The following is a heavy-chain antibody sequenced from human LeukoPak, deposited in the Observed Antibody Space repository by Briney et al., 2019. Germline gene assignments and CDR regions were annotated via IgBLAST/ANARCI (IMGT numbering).Heavy chain of an antibody. J-gene: IGHJ4*02. CDR2: MNPNSGST. Sequence: SVKVSCKASGYTFTSYDINWVRQATGQGLEWMGWMNPNSGSTGYAQKFQGRVTMTRNTSISTAYMELSSLRSEDTAVYYCARTLWFGELNPVDYWGQGTLVTVSS. CDR3: ARTLWFGELNPVDY. CDR1: GYTFTSYD. V-gene: IGHV1-8*01. D-gene: IGHD3-10*01.